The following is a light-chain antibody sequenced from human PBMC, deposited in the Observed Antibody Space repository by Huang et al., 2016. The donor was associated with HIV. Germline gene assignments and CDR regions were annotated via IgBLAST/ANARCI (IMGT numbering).Light chain of an antibody. V-gene: IGKV3-11*01. CDR1: QSVGSY. J-gene: IGKJ1*01. CDR2: DAS. CDR3: QQRSNRTPTT. Sequence: EIILTQSPATLSLSPGERATLSCSASQSVGSYLAWYQQKPGQAPRLLIYDASNRATGMPARFSGGVCGTDFTLTIRGLERDEFAVDFCQQRSNRTPTTFGQGTKVE.